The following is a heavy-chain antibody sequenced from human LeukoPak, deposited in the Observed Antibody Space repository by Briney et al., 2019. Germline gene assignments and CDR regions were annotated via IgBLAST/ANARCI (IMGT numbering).Heavy chain of an antibody. CDR3: ARDWKTNSFDY. D-gene: IGHD1-1*01. Sequence: GGSLRLSCAASEFTFTTYGMHWVRQAPGKGLEWVAFIYYDGSNIYYADYVKGLFTISRDISKNTLYLQMDSLRAEDTAIYYCARDWKTNSFDYWGQGTLVTVSS. CDR1: EFTFTTYG. J-gene: IGHJ4*02. CDR2: IYYDGSNI. V-gene: IGHV3-33*01.